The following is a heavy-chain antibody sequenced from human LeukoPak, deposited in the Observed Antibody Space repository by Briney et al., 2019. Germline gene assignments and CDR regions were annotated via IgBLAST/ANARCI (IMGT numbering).Heavy chain of an antibody. D-gene: IGHD6-13*01. CDR2: INHSGST. CDR1: GGSFSGYY. CDR3: ARYGGAAAGLY. J-gene: IGHJ4*02. Sequence: SETLSLTCAVYGGSFSGYYWSWIRQPPGKGLEWIGEINHSGSTNYNPSLKSRVTISVDTSKNQFSLKLSSVTAADTAVYYCARYGGAAAGLYWGQGTLVTVSS. V-gene: IGHV4-34*01.